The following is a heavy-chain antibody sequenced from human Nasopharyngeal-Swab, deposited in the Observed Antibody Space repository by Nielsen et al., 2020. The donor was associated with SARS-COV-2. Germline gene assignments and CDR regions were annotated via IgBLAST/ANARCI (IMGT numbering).Heavy chain of an antibody. V-gene: IGHV3-33*01. Sequence: GESLKISCSASGFTFSRHGMHWVRQAPGKGLEWVAVIWNDGSKKYYLDSVKGRFTISRDDSKNIVYLQMNSLRGEDTAIYYCARDDNGWFNPWGQGTLVTVSS. CDR3: ARDDNGWFNP. J-gene: IGHJ5*02. D-gene: IGHD1-1*01. CDR1: GFTFSRHG. CDR2: IWNDGSKK.